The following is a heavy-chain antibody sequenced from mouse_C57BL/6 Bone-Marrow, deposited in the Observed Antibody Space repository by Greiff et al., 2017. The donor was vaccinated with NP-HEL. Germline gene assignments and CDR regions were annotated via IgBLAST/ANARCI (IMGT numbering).Heavy chain of an antibody. CDR1: GFSLTSYG. Sequence: QVQLQQSGPGLVQPSQSLSITCTVSGFSLTSYGVHWVRQPPGKGLEWLGVIWRGGSTDYNAAFISRLSISKDNSKSQVFFKMNSLQADDTAIYYCAKKDYYYAMDYWGQGTSVTVSS. CDR2: IWRGGST. CDR3: AKKDYYYAMDY. J-gene: IGHJ4*01. V-gene: IGHV2-4*01.